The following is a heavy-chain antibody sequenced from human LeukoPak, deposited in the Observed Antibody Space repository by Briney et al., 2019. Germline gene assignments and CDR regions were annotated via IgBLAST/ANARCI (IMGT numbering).Heavy chain of an antibody. D-gene: IGHD2-21*02. Sequence: PGGSLRLSCAASGFSFSNFWMNWVRQAAGRGREWVASIRQDGTQKYYVDSVKGRFTISRDNANNSLDLQMNSLRVEDTAVYYCGRDPGGMLTDFDYRGPGTPVTVSS. CDR2: IRQDGTQK. V-gene: IGHV3-7*01. J-gene: IGHJ4*02. CDR1: GFSFSNFW. CDR3: GRDPGGMLTDFDY.